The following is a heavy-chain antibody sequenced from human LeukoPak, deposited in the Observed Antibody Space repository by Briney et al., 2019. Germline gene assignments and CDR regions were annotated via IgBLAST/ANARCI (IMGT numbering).Heavy chain of an antibody. CDR2: IWYDGSNK. CDR1: GFTFSSYA. D-gene: IGHD1-26*01. Sequence: PGGSLRLSCAASGFTFSSYAMHWVRQAPGKGLEWVAIIWYDGSNKYYADSVKGRFTISRDISKNTLHLQMNSLRADDTAVYYCAREESGSLDFWGQGTLVTVSS. V-gene: IGHV3-33*08. CDR3: AREESGSLDF. J-gene: IGHJ4*02.